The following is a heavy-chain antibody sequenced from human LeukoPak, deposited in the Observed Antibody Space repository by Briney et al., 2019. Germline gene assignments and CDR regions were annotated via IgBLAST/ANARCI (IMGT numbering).Heavy chain of an antibody. Sequence: PGGSLRLSCGASGFSVSNNYMSWVCQAPGKGLEGVSVIYSRGATYYADSVKGRFTISRDNSKNTLYLQMNSLRVEDTAVYYCAARNYWGQGTLVTVSS. CDR2: IYSRGAT. D-gene: IGHD1-14*01. CDR3: AARNY. V-gene: IGHV3-53*01. J-gene: IGHJ4*02. CDR1: GFSVSNNY.